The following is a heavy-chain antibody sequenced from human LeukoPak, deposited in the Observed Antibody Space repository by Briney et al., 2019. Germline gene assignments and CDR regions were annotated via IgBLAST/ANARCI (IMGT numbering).Heavy chain of an antibody. CDR2: ISAYNGNT. D-gene: IGHD6-19*01. Sequence: ASVKVSCKASGYTFTSYYMHWVRQAPGQGLEWMGWISAYNGNTNYAQKFQGRVTITTDESTSTAYMELSSLRSEDTAVYYCARAEYSSGWYGRYYYYYMDVWGKGTTVTVSS. CDR3: ARAEYSSGWYGRYYYYYMDV. CDR1: GYTFTSYY. V-gene: IGHV1-18*04. J-gene: IGHJ6*03.